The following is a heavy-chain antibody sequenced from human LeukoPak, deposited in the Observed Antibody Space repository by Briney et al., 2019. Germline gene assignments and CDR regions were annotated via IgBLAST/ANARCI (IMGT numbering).Heavy chain of an antibody. J-gene: IGHJ4*02. CDR2: IYSGGST. D-gene: IGHD7-27*01. V-gene: IGHV3-53*01. Sequence: PGGSLRLSCAASGFTVSSNYMSWVRRAPGKGLEWVSVIYSGGSTYYADSVKGRFTISRDNSKNTLYLQMNSLRAEDTAVYYCARTLNWGSYFDYWGQGTLVTVSS. CDR3: ARTLNWGSYFDY. CDR1: GFTVSSNY.